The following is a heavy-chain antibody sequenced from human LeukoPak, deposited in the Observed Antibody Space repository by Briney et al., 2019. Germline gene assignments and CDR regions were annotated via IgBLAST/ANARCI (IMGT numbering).Heavy chain of an antibody. D-gene: IGHD1-26*01. CDR1: GDSVNSGAYY. V-gene: IGHV4-61*02. J-gene: IGHJ3*02. Sequence: SETLSLTCTVSGDSVNSGAYYWSWLRQPAGKEPEWIGRIYPLEPTNYNPSLKSRVAISVDTSKNQFSLKLSSVTAADTAVYYCAREIVGGLGVSFDIWGQGTMVTVSS. CDR2: IYPLEPT. CDR3: AREIVGGLGVSFDI.